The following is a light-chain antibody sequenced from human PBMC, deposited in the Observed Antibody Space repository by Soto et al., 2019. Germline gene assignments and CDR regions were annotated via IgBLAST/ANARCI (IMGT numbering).Light chain of an antibody. J-gene: IGKJ2*01. CDR3: QQYGSPPYT. CDR1: QSVSSSY. V-gene: IGKV3-20*01. CDR2: AAS. Sequence: EIVLTQSPGTLSLSPGERATLSCRASQSVSSSYLAWYQQKPGQAPRLLIYAASSRATGIPDRFSGSGSGTDFTLTISRLEPEDFAVYYCQQYGSPPYTFGQGTKLEIK.